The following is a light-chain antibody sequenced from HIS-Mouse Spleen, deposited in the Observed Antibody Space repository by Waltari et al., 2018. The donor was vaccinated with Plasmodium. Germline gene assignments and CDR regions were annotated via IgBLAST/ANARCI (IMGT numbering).Light chain of an antibody. J-gene: IGLJ3*02. CDR3: CSYAGSYTWV. CDR1: RRDVGGSTY. Sequence: QSALTQPRSVSGSPGQSVTISCPCTRRDVGGSTYVSWYQQHPGKATKLMIYDVSKRPSGVPDRFSGSKSGNTASLTISGLQAEDEADYYCCSYAGSYTWVFGGGTKLTVL. CDR2: DVS. V-gene: IGLV2-11*01.